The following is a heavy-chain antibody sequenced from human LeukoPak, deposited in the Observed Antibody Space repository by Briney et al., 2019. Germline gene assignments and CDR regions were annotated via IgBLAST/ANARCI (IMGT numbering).Heavy chain of an antibody. CDR1: GFTFSYFS. CDR3: ARVGREGSNYYYYMDV. J-gene: IGHJ6*03. Sequence: GGSLRLSCAASGFTFSYFSMHWVRQAPGKGLEWVSYISGSGTTIYYSGSVKGRFIISRDNAKNSLYLQMNSLRAEDTGVYHCARVGREGSNYYYYMDVWGKGTTVTVSS. CDR2: ISGSGTTI. V-gene: IGHV3-48*04. D-gene: IGHD2-2*01.